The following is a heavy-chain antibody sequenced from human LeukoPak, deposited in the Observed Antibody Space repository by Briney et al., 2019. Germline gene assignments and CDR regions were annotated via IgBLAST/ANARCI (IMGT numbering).Heavy chain of an antibody. CDR2: ISSSGRTM. J-gene: IGHJ4*02. Sequence: GGSLRLSCAASGFTFSSYEMNWVRQAPGKGLEWVSYISSSGRTMYYADSVKGRFTVSRDNAKNSLYLQMNSLRAEDTAIYYCARDNYSGSRYFDHWGQGTLVTVSS. D-gene: IGHD1-26*01. CDR1: GFTFSSYE. V-gene: IGHV3-48*03. CDR3: ARDNYSGSRYFDH.